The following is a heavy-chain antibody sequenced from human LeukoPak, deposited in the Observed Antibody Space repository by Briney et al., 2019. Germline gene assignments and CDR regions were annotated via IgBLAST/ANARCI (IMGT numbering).Heavy chain of an antibody. CDR1: GFTFDDYA. D-gene: IGHD1-26*01. V-gene: IGHV3-9*01. CDR2: ISWNSGSI. Sequence: GGSLRRSCAASGFTFDDYAMRWVRQAPGKGLEWVSGISWNSGSIGYADSVKGRFTISRDNAKNSLYLQMNSLRAEDTALYYCAKDMASIVGATALDYWGQGTLVTVSS. CDR3: AKDMASIVGATALDY. J-gene: IGHJ4*02.